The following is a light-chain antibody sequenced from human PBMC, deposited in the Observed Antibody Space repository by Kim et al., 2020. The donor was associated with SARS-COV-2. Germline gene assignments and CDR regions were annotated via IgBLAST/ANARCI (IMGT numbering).Light chain of an antibody. CDR2: DVS. V-gene: IGLV2-14*01. CDR3: SSDTTSSTWV. J-gene: IGLJ3*02. CDR1: NSDVGVYNH. Sequence: GQSISISCTGPNSDVGVYNHVHRYQQPPGKAPKLMIYDVSKRPSGVSNRFSGSKSGNTASLTISGLQAEDEADYYCSSDTTSSTWVFGGGTQLTVL.